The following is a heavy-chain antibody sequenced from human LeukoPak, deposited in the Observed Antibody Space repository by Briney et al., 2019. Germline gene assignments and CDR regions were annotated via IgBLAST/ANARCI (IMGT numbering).Heavy chain of an antibody. CDR3: AKGEDYFDY. Sequence: GGSLRLSCAASGFTFSSYAMSWVRQVPGKGLEWVSVISGSGDNTYYADSVKGRFTISRDNSKNMLYLQMNSLRAEDTAVYYCAKGEDYFDYWGQGTLVTVSS. V-gene: IGHV3-23*01. CDR1: GFTFSSYA. CDR2: ISGSGDNT. J-gene: IGHJ4*02. D-gene: IGHD3-16*01.